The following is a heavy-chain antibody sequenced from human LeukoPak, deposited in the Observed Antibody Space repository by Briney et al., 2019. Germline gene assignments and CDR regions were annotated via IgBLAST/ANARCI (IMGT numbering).Heavy chain of an antibody. CDR2: IIPIFGTA. CDR1: GGTFSSYA. Sequence: ASVKVSCKASGGTFSSYAISWVRQAPGQGLEWMGGIIPIFGTANCAQKFQGRVTITADESTSTAYMELSSLRSEDTAVYYCATGYYYDSSGPPFDYWGQGTLVTVSS. CDR3: ATGYYYDSSGPPFDY. J-gene: IGHJ4*02. D-gene: IGHD3-22*01. V-gene: IGHV1-69*13.